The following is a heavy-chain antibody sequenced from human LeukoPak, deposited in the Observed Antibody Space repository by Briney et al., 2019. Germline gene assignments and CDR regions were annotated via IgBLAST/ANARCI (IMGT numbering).Heavy chain of an antibody. V-gene: IGHV4-39*01. CDR2: IYYSGST. D-gene: IGHD2-2*01. J-gene: IGHJ6*03. Sequence: SENLSLTCTVSGGSISSSSYYLGWIRQPPGKGLEWIGSIYYSGSTYYNPSLKSRVTISVDTSKNQFSLKLSSVTAADTAVYYCAGGTPYCSSTSCGSSIDVWRKATTVTVSS. CDR1: GGSISSSSYY. CDR3: AGGTPYCSSTSCGSSIDV.